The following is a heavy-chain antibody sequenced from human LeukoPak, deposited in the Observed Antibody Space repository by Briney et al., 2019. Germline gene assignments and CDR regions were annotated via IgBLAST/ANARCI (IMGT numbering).Heavy chain of an antibody. J-gene: IGHJ5*02. CDR3: ARTGTTGIQFDP. D-gene: IGHD1-1*01. Sequence: SVKVSCKASGGTFSSYAISWVRQAPGQGLEWTGGIIPIFGTANYAQKFQGRVTITADESTSTAYMELSSLRSEDTAVYYCARTGTTGIQFDPWGQGTLVTVSS. CDR2: IIPIFGTA. CDR1: GGTFSSYA. V-gene: IGHV1-69*13.